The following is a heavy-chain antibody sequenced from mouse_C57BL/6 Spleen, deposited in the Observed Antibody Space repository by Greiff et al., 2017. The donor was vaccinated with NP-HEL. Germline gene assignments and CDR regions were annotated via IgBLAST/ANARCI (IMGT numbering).Heavy chain of an antibody. J-gene: IGHJ2*01. Sequence: QVQLKESGPELVKPGASVKISCKASGYAFSSSWMNWVKQRPGKGLEWIGRIYPGDGDTNYNGKFKGKATLTADKSSSTAYMQLSSLTSEDSAVYFCAREGKGSYYFDYWGQGTTLTVSS. CDR3: AREGKGSYYFDY. V-gene: IGHV1-82*01. CDR1: GYAFSSSW. CDR2: IYPGDGDT.